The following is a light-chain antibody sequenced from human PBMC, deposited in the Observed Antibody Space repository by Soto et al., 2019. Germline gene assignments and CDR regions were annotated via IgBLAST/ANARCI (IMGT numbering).Light chain of an antibody. CDR2: GAG. CDR1: QSVTSSY. CDR3: QQYGSTPVT. J-gene: IGKJ1*01. Sequence: ESVLTQSPGTLSLSPGERATLSCRASQSVTSSYLAWYQQKPGQAPRLLIYGAGSRATGIPDRFSGSGSGTDFILTISRLEPEDFAVYYCQQYGSTPVTFGQGTKVEI. V-gene: IGKV3-20*01.